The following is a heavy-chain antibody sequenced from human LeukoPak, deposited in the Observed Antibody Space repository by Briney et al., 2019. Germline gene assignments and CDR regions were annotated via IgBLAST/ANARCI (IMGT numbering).Heavy chain of an antibody. J-gene: IGHJ6*02. V-gene: IGHV1-46*01. CDR1: GYTFTSYY. CDR2: INPSGGST. CDR3: ARESGSYNYYGMDV. Sequence: ASVKVSCKASGYTFTSYYMHWVRQAPGQGLEWMGIINPSGGSTSYAQKFQGRVAMTRDTSTSTVYMELSRLRSDDTAVYYCARESGSYNYYGMDVWGQGTTVTVSS. D-gene: IGHD1-26*01.